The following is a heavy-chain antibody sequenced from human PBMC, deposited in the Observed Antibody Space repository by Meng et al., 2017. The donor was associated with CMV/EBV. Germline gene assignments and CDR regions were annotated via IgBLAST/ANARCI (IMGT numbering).Heavy chain of an antibody. CDR3: ARVGETYDFWSGYPYYFDY. CDR1: GFTFSDYY. Sequence: GESLKISCAASGFTFSDYYMSWIRPAPGKGLEWVSYISSSGSTIYYADSVKGRFTISRDNAKNSLYLQMNSLRAEDTAVYYCARVGETYDFWSGYPYYFDYWGQGTLVTVSS. V-gene: IGHV3-11*04. D-gene: IGHD3-3*01. J-gene: IGHJ4*02. CDR2: ISSSGSTI.